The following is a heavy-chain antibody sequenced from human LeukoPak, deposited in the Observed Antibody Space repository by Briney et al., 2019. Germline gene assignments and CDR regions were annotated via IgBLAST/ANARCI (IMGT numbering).Heavy chain of an antibody. V-gene: IGHV1-69*04. Sequence: EASVKVSCKASGGTFSSYAISWVRQAPGQGLEWMGRIIPTLGIANYAQKFQGRVTITADKSTSTAYMELSSLRSEDTAVYYCARDWGRLRFLEWLFPFDYWGQGTLVTVSS. CDR2: IIPTLGIA. CDR1: GGTFSSYA. J-gene: IGHJ4*02. D-gene: IGHD3-3*01. CDR3: ARDWGRLRFLEWLFPFDY.